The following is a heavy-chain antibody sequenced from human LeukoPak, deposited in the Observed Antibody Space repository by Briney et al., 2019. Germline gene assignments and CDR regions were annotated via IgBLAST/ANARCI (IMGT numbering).Heavy chain of an antibody. D-gene: IGHD2-15*01. Sequence: SETLSLTCTVSGGSISNYYWSWIRQPPGKGLEWIGYIYYSGGTNYNPSLRGRVTMSVDRSKNQFSLKLSSVTAADTAVYYCAREGYCSGGNCHRTFDYWGRGTLVTVSS. V-gene: IGHV4-59*01. J-gene: IGHJ4*02. CDR2: IYYSGGT. CDR1: GGSISNYY. CDR3: AREGYCSGGNCHRTFDY.